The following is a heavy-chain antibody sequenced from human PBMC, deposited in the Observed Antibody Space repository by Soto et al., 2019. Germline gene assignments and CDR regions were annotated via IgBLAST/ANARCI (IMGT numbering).Heavy chain of an antibody. CDR3: ASLDTAMARKGQSVVGF. J-gene: IGHJ3*01. D-gene: IGHD5-18*01. V-gene: IGHV3-7*05. CDR2: IQHDGGDT. CDR1: GFTFSGYW. Sequence: EGQLVESGGGLVQPGGSLRLSCAASGFTFSGYWISWVRQAPGKGLEWVANIQHDGGDTYYVDSVKGRFTISRDTAKSSVYIQMNSLGAEDTAVYFCASLDTAMARKGQSVVGFWGRGTMVTVSS.